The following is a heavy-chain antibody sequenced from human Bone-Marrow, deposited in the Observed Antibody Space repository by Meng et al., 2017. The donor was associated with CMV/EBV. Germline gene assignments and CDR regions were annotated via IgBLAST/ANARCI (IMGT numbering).Heavy chain of an antibody. CDR3: AKKRSGSGYYYYGMDV. CDR1: GFTFSSYE. D-gene: IGHD3-10*01. Sequence: GESLKISCAASGFTFSSYEMNWVRQAPGKGLEWVAFIRYDGSNKYYADSVKGRFTISRDNSKNTLYLQMNSLRAEDTAVYYCAKKRSGSGYYYYGMDVWGQGTTVTVSS. V-gene: IGHV3-30*02. CDR2: IRYDGSNK. J-gene: IGHJ6*02.